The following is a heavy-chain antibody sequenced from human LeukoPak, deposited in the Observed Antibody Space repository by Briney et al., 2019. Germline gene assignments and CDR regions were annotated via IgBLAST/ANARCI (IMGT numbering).Heavy chain of an antibody. D-gene: IGHD2-2*01. CDR3: ARVPPSAHQLLSSDY. V-gene: IGHV1-18*01. CDR1: GYTFNNYG. Sequence: ASVKVSCKASGYTFNNYGISWVRQAPGQELEWMAWISAYNGETRCEQNLQGRVTMTTDTSTSTAYMGLTSLTTDDTAVYYCARVPPSAHQLLSSDYWGQGTLVTVSS. CDR2: ISAYNGET. J-gene: IGHJ4*02.